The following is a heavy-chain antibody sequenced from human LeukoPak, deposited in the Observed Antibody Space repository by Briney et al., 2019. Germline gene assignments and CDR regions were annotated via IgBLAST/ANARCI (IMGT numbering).Heavy chain of an antibody. CDR2: IYNSGST. J-gene: IGHJ2*01. V-gene: IGHV4-31*02. D-gene: IGHD5-24*01. CDR1: GGSISSGGYY. Sequence: KPSETLSLTCTVSGGSISSGGYYWSWIRQHPGKGLEWIGYIYNSGSTYYNPSLKSRVTISVDTSKNQFSLKLSSVTAADTAVYYCARVRGRWLQFFGLWGRGTLVTVSS. CDR3: ARVRGRWLQFFGL.